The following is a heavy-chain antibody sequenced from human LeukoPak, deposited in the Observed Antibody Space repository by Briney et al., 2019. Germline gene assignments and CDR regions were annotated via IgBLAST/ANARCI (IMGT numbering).Heavy chain of an antibody. CDR3: ARLGGSGSYYAHPY. CDR2: IYYSGST. V-gene: IGHV4-39*01. CDR1: GGSFSSYY. J-gene: IGHJ4*02. D-gene: IGHD3-10*01. Sequence: SETLSLTCAVYGGSFSSYYWGWIRQPPGKGLEWIGSIYYSGSTCYNPSLKSRVTISVDTSKNQFSLKLSSVTAADTAVYYCARLGGSGSYYAHPYWGQGTLVTVSS.